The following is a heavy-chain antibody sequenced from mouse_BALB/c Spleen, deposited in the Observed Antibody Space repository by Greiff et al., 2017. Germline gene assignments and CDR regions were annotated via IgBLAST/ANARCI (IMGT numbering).Heavy chain of an antibody. Sequence: EVKLMESGGGLVQPGGSLKLSCAASGFTFSSFGMHWVRQAPEKGLEWVAYISSGSSTIYYADTVKGRFTISRDNPKNTLFLQMTSLRSEDTAMYYCARSGNYGFDYWGQGTTLSVSS. CDR1: GFTFSSFG. D-gene: IGHD1-1*02. CDR3: ARSGNYGFDY. J-gene: IGHJ2*01. CDR2: ISSGSSTI. V-gene: IGHV5-17*02.